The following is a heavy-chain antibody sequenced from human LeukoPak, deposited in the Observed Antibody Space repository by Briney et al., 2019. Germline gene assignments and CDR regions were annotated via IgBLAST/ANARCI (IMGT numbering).Heavy chain of an antibody. V-gene: IGHV3-33*01. CDR2: IWYDGTYK. CDR1: GFTFSTYG. CDR3: ARDRAVGNYFDY. J-gene: IGHJ4*02. D-gene: IGHD6-13*01. Sequence: GGSLRLSCAASGFTFSTYGMHWVRQAPGQGLEWVALIWYDGTYKYYVDSVKGRFTISRDNSKNTLYLQMNSLRAEDTAVYYCARDRAVGNYFDYWGQGTLVTVSS.